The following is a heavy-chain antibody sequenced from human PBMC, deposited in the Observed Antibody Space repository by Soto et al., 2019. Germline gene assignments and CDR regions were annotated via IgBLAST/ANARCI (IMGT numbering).Heavy chain of an antibody. Sequence: GGSLRLSCAASGFTFSSYAMSWVRQAPGKGLEWVSAISGSGGSTYYADSVKGRFTISRDNSKNTLYLQMNSLRAEDTAVYYCAKSEWGADVDTAMVYPFDYWGQGTLVTVSS. CDR3: AKSEWGADVDTAMVYPFDY. CDR1: GFTFSSYA. V-gene: IGHV3-23*01. J-gene: IGHJ4*02. D-gene: IGHD5-18*01. CDR2: ISGSGGST.